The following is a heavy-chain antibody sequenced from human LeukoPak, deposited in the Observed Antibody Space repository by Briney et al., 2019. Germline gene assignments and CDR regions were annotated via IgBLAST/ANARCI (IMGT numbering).Heavy chain of an antibody. CDR3: AREIIAAAGPSAYYYYYYYTDV. J-gene: IGHJ6*03. Sequence: QTLSLTCAISGDSVSSNSAAWNWIPQSPARGLEWLGRTYYRSKRYNDYAVSVKSLITINPDTSKNQFPLQLNSVTPGDTAVYYCAREIIAAAGPSAYYYYYYYTDVWGKGTTVTVSS. CDR1: GDSVSSNSAA. V-gene: IGHV6-1*01. CDR2: TYYRSKRYN. D-gene: IGHD6-13*01.